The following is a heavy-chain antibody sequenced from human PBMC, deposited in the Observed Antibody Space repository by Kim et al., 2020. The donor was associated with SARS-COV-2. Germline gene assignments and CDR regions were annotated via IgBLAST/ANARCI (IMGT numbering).Heavy chain of an antibody. Sequence: ASVKVSCKASGYTFTSYAMHWVRQAPGQRLEWMGWINAGNGNTKYSQKFQGRVTITRDTSASTAYMELSSLRSEDTAVYYCARGKGPPGSSGYLKPPFDYWGQGTLVTVSS. CDR1: GYTFTSYA. J-gene: IGHJ4*02. CDR2: INAGNGNT. CDR3: ARGKGPPGSSGYLKPPFDY. D-gene: IGHD3-22*01. V-gene: IGHV1-3*01.